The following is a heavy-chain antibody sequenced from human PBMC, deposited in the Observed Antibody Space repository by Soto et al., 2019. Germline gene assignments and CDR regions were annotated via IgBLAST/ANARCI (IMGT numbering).Heavy chain of an antibody. D-gene: IGHD5-12*01. Sequence: QVQLVESGGGVVQPGRSLRLSCAASGFMFSSYAMHWVRQAPGTGLEGVAVKTYDGSNKYYADSVKARFTISRDNSKNTLYLQMNSLRAEATAVYYCARAGGLRVDYWGQGTLVTVSS. CDR3: ARAGGLRVDY. CDR1: GFMFSSYA. CDR2: KTYDGSNK. V-gene: IGHV3-30-3*01. J-gene: IGHJ4*02.